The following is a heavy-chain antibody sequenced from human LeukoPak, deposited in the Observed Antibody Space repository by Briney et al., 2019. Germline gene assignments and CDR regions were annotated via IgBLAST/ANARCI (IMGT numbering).Heavy chain of an antibody. J-gene: IGHJ5*02. V-gene: IGHV4-39*07. CDR1: GGYIITSGHY. Sequence: SETLSLTCTVSGGYIITSGHYWGWIRQPPGKGLEWIGSVYYTGVTSTNPFFRSRMSISVDTSKDQFSLNLTSVTAADAAVYYGPRDRSPSGGQNCFDPWGQEPWSPSPQ. CDR2: VYYTGVT. CDR3: PRDRSPSGGQNCFDP. D-gene: IGHD4-23*01.